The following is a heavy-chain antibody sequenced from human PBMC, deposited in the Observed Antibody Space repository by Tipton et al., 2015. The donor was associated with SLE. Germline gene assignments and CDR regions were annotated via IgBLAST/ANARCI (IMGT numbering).Heavy chain of an antibody. CDR2: IHYSGSS. CDR1: GGSISGPS. V-gene: IGHV4-59*11. Sequence: GLVKPSETLSLTCTVSGGSISGPSWTWIRQPPGKGLEYIGYIHYSGSSDYNPPLKSRVTISLDTSKNHFSLKVTSVTAADTAVYYCARGFYTDTSGNYGCFDIWGQGTMVPVSS. D-gene: IGHD3-22*01. J-gene: IGHJ3*02. CDR3: ARGFYTDTSGNYGCFDI.